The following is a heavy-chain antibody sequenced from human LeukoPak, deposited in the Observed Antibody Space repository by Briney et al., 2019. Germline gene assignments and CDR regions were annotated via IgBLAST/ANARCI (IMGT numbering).Heavy chain of an antibody. D-gene: IGHD3-22*01. CDR1: GGSFSGYY. Sequence: SETLSLTCAVYGGSFSGYYWSWIRQPPGKGLEWIGEINHSGSTNYNPSLKGRVTISVDTSKNQFSLKLSSVTAADTAVYYCARGYSSVGNYWGQGTLVTVSP. J-gene: IGHJ4*02. CDR3: ARGYSSVGNY. V-gene: IGHV4-34*01. CDR2: INHSGST.